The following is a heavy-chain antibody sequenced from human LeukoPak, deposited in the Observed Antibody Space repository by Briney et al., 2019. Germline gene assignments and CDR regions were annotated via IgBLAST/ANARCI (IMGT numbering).Heavy chain of an antibody. CDR1: GGSISSYY. CDR2: IYYSGST. J-gene: IGHJ6*02. CDR3: AREGLRYYYYGMDV. V-gene: IGHV4-59*01. D-gene: IGHD4-17*01. Sequence: PSETLSLTCTVSGGSISSYYWSWIRQPPGKGLEWIGYIYYSGSTNYNPSLKNRVTISVDTSKNQFSLKLSSVTAADTAVYYCAREGLRYYYYGMDVWGQGTTVTVSS.